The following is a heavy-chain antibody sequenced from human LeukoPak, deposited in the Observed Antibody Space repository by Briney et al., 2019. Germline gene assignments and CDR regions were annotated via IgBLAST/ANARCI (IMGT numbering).Heavy chain of an antibody. Sequence: GGSLRLSCAVSGFTFSSYWMSWVRQAPGKGLEWVANIKEDGSEKYFVDSVKGRFTISRDNAKNSLYLQMNSLRAEDTAVYYCARGWISDSFDYWGQGTLVTVSS. CDR2: IKEDGSEK. D-gene: IGHD5-12*01. J-gene: IGHJ4*02. CDR1: GFTFSSYW. CDR3: ARGWISDSFDY. V-gene: IGHV3-7*02.